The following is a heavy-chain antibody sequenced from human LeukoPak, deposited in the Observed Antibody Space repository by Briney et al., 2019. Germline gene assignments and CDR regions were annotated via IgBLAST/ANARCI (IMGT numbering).Heavy chain of an antibody. CDR2: ISRSGSNI. D-gene: IGHD3-22*01. J-gene: IGHJ4*02. V-gene: IGHV3-48*02. Sequence: QPGGSLRLSCAASGFTFSSYSMNWVRQAPGKGLEWVSYISRSGSNIYYVDSVKGRFTISRDNAKNSLDLQMDSLRDEDTAVYYCAKDWGYDRSGSLDYWGQRTLVTVSS. CDR3: AKDWGYDRSGSLDY. CDR1: GFTFSSYS.